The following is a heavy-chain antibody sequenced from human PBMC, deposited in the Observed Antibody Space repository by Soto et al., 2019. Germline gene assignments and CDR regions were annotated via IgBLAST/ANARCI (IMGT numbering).Heavy chain of an antibody. Sequence: GGSLRLSCTTSGFSFASFAMTWVRQAPGKGLEWVATISGSDGKTYYADSVKGRFSISRDTSRNTLYLQMNSLRADDTAIYYCAKWSYLDYWGQGTRVTISS. D-gene: IGHD3-3*01. CDR2: ISGSDGKT. CDR1: GFSFASFA. V-gene: IGHV3-23*01. J-gene: IGHJ4*02. CDR3: AKWSYLDY.